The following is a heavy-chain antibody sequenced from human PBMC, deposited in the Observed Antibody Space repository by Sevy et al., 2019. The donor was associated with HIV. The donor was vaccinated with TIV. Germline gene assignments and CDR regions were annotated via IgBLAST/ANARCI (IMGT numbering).Heavy chain of an antibody. Sequence: GGSLRLSCAASGFTFSNSWMTWVRQAPGKGLEWVANIKQDGSEKHYLDSVKGRFTISRDNARNSLYLQMNSLRVEDTAVYHCARDIDITTSRWGQGTLVTVSS. CDR2: IKQDGSEK. CDR3: ARDIDITTSR. CDR1: GFTFSNSW. D-gene: IGHD3-22*01. V-gene: IGHV3-7*01. J-gene: IGHJ4*02.